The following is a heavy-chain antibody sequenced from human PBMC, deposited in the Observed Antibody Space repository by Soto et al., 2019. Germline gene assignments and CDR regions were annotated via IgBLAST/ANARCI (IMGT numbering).Heavy chain of an antibody. J-gene: IGHJ4*02. CDR3: ARIGRLWFPDAHY. V-gene: IGHV4-34*01. CDR2: INHSGST. CDR1: GGSFSGYY. Sequence: QVQLQQWGAGLLKPSETLSLTCAVYGGSFSGYYWSWIRQPPGKGLEWIGEINHSGSTNYNPSLKSRVTIAVETSKNQCSLKLSSVTAADTAVYYCARIGRLWFPDAHYWGQGTLVTVSS. D-gene: IGHD3-10*01.